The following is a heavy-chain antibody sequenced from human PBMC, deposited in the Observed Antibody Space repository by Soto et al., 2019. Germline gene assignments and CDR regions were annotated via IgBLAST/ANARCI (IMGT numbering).Heavy chain of an antibody. CDR3: AKDYSTVTTVPLSVVLFDY. J-gene: IGHJ4*02. V-gene: IGHV3-23*01. CDR2: IITSDGRT. CDR1: GFTFSSYA. Sequence: EVQLLESGGGLVQPGGSLRLSCAASGFTFSSYAMSWVRQAPGKGLEWVSIITSDGRTYYADSVKGRFTISRDNSKNTVYLQMNSLRAEDTAVYYCAKDYSTVTTVPLSVVLFDYWGQGALVTVSS. D-gene: IGHD4-17*01.